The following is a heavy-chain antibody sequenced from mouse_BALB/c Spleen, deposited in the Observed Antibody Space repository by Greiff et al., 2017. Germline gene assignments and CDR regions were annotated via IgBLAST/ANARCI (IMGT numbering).Heavy chain of an antibody. CDR2: INPSNGGT. V-gene: IGHV1S16*01. J-gene: IGHJ4*01. CDR1: GYTFTSDW. CDR3: TILGYGYAMDY. Sequence: QVQLQQPGAELVKPGASVKLSCKASGYTFTSDWMHWVKLRPGQGFEWIGEINPSNGGTNYNEKFKRKATLTVDKSSSTAYMQLSSLTSEDSAVYCCTILGYGYAMDYWGQGTSVTVSS. D-gene: IGHD2-14*01.